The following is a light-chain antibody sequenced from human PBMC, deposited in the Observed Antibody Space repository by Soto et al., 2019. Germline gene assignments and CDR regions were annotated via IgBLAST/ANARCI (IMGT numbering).Light chain of an antibody. J-gene: IGLJ1*01. CDR2: ENN. CDR1: SSNIGADYE. V-gene: IGLV1-40*01. CDR3: QSYESSLSGYV. Sequence: QSVLTQPPSVSEAPGQRVIISCTGSSSNIGADYEAHWYQHVPGKAPKLLIYENNNRPSGVPDRFSGSKSGTSASLAITGLQAEDEAEYYCQSYESSLSGYVFGTGTKLTVL.